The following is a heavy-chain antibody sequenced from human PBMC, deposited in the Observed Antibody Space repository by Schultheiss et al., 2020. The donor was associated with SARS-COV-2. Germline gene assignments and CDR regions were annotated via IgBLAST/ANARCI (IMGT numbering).Heavy chain of an antibody. D-gene: IGHD3-10*01. CDR2: ISYDGSTK. CDR3: ARGPVLRGVIMGGLDY. CDR1: GFTFSSYA. V-gene: IGHV3-30*10. J-gene: IGHJ4*02. Sequence: GGSLRLSCAASGFTFSSYAMHWVRQAPGKGLEWVAVISYDGSTKYYTDSVKGRFTISRDNSKNTVYLQMSSLRAEDTAVYYCARGPVLRGVIMGGLDYWGQGALVTVSS.